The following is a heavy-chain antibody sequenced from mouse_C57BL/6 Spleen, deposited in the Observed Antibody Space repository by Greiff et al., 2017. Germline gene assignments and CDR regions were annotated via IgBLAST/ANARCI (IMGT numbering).Heavy chain of an antibody. Sequence: EVQLVESGGGLVKPGGSLKLSCAASGFTFSDYGMHWVRQAPEKGLEWVAYISSGSSTIYYADTVKGRFTISRDNAKNTLFLQMTSLRSEDTAMYYCARTYYSNYEDYFDYWGQGTTLTVSS. J-gene: IGHJ2*01. CDR1: GFTFSDYG. V-gene: IGHV5-17*01. CDR2: ISSGSSTI. CDR3: ARTYYSNYEDYFDY. D-gene: IGHD2-5*01.